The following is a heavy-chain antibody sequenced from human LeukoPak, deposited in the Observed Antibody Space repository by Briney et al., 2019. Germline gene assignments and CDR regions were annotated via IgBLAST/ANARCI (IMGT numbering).Heavy chain of an antibody. J-gene: IGHJ6*03. Sequence: GGSLKLSCAASGFTFSGSAMHWVRQASGKGLEWVGRIRSKANSYATAYAASVKGRFTISRDDSKNTAYLQMNSLKTEDTAVYYCTRESRYSSSLYYYYYYMDVWGKGTTVTVSS. CDR3: TRESRYSSSLYYYYYYMDV. D-gene: IGHD6-6*01. CDR2: IRSKANSYAT. V-gene: IGHV3-73*01. CDR1: GFTFSGSA.